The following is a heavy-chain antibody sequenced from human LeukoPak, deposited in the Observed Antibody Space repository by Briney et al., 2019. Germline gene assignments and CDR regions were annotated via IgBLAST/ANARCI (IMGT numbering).Heavy chain of an antibody. Sequence: GASVKVSCRASGYTFTGYYMHWIRQAPGQGLEWMGWINPNSGRTNYAQKFQGSVTMTRDTSISTVYMELSRLRSDDTAVYYCARASGSYWWFDSWGQGTLVTVSS. CDR3: ARASGSYWWFDS. J-gene: IGHJ5*01. D-gene: IGHD1-26*01. V-gene: IGHV1-2*02. CDR1: GYTFTGYY. CDR2: INPNSGRT.